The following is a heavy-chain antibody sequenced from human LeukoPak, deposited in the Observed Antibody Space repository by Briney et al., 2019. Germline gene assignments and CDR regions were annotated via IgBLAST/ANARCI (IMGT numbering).Heavy chain of an antibody. CDR3: ARDKEEGIPLWFGELFS. J-gene: IGHJ4*02. CDR1: GFTFDDYG. Sequence: GGSLRLSCAASGFTFDDYGMSWVRQAPGKGLEWVSGINCNSGSTGYADSVKGRFTISRDNTKNSLYLQMNSLRAEDTALYYCARDKEEGIPLWFGELFSWGQGTLVTVSS. V-gene: IGHV3-20*04. D-gene: IGHD3-10*01. CDR2: INCNSGST.